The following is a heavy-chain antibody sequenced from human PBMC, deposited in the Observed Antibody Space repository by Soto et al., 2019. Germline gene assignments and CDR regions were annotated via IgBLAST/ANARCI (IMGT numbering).Heavy chain of an antibody. V-gene: IGHV3-7*01. CDR1: GFTFSNYW. J-gene: IGHJ5*02. D-gene: IGHD5-12*01. CDR2: IKQDGSEK. Sequence: EVQLVESGGGLVQPGGSLRRSCAASGFTFSNYWMSWVRQAPGKGLEWVANIKQDGSEKYYVDSLKGRFTISRDNTKNSLFLKVDTLRAEDTAVYYCAREAYRGYNGRRWFDPWGQGTLVTVSS. CDR3: AREAYRGYNGRRWFDP.